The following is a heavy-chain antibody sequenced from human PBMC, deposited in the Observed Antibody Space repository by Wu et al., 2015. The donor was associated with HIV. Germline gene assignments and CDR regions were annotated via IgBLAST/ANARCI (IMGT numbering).Heavy chain of an antibody. CDR1: GGSFSSFA. Sequence: QVQLVQSGAEVRKPGSSVKVSCKASGGSFSSFAINWVRQAPGQGLEWMGRIIPIRGTTNYVQKFQGRVTITADEGTSTAFMELSSLRSEDTAVYYCATGGDCSGGSCCYYYGMDVWGQGTTVTVSS. CDR3: ATGGDCSGGSCCYYYGMDV. J-gene: IGHJ6*02. CDR2: IIPIRGTT. V-gene: IGHV1-69*11. D-gene: IGHD2-15*01.